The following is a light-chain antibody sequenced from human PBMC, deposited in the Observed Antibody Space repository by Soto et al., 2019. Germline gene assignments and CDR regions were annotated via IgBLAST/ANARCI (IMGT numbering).Light chain of an antibody. CDR1: TSNLGGNS. Sequence: QSVLTQPPSVRAYPGQKVTISCCGSTSNLGGNSVSWYQQLPGTAPKLLIYDDNKRPSGVPDRFSGYKSGKTASLTVSGLQADDEADYYCSSYAGSNNFVFGTGTKVTV. CDR2: DDN. J-gene: IGLJ1*01. CDR3: SSYAGSNNFV. V-gene: IGLV2-8*01.